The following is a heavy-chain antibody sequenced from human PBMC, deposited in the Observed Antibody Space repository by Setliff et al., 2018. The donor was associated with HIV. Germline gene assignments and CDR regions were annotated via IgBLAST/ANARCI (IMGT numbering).Heavy chain of an antibody. V-gene: IGHV1-18*01. J-gene: IGHJ3*02. CDR1: GYTFTSNG. Sequence: ASVKVSCKASGYTFTSNGINWVRQAPGQGLEWMGWISGDNGNTNYAQKLQGRVTMTTDTPTSTAYMELRSLRSDDTAVYYCARWGWEWRNAFDIWGQGTMVTVSS. CDR3: ARWGWEWRNAFDI. D-gene: IGHD1-26*01. CDR2: ISGDNGNT.